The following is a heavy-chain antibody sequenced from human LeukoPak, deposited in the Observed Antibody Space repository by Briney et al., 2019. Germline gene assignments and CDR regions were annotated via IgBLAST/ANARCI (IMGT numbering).Heavy chain of an antibody. V-gene: IGHV3-23*01. J-gene: IGHJ4*02. Sequence: PGGSLGLSCAASGFTFSNYAMSWVRQAPGKGLEGVSVISGSGGTTYSADSVKGRFTISRDNSKNTLYLQMNSLRAEDTAAYYCARERGSSDGNTNGYFDYWGQGALVTVSS. CDR2: ISGSGGTT. CDR1: GFTFSNYA. CDR3: ARERGSSDGNTNGYFDY. D-gene: IGHD2-8*01.